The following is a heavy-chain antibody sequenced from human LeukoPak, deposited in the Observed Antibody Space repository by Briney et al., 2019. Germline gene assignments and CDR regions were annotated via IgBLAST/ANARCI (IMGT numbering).Heavy chain of an antibody. V-gene: IGHV1-46*01. CDR3: ARGGADYDFWSGYTGFDY. Sequence: GASVKVCCKASGYTFTSYYMHWVRQAPGQGLEWMGIINPSGGSTSYAQKFQGRVTMTRDTSTSTVYMELSSLRSEDTAVYYCARGGADYDFWSGYTGFDYWGQGTLVTVSS. CDR2: INPSGGST. CDR1: GYTFTSYY. J-gene: IGHJ4*02. D-gene: IGHD3-3*01.